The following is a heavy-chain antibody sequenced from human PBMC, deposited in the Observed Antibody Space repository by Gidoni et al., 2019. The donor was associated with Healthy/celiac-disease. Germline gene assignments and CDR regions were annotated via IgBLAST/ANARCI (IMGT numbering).Heavy chain of an antibody. Sequence: EVQLVASGGGLVQPGGSLRLSCAASGFTFSSYSMNWVRQATGKGLDWVSYISSSSSTRYYADSVKGRFTISRDNAKNSLYLQMNSLRAEDTAVYYCARDTAWSGTPDWFDPWGQGTLVTVSS. D-gene: IGHD3-3*01. CDR3: ARDTAWSGTPDWFDP. CDR2: ISSSSSTR. V-gene: IGHV3-48*01. CDR1: GFTFSSYS. J-gene: IGHJ5*02.